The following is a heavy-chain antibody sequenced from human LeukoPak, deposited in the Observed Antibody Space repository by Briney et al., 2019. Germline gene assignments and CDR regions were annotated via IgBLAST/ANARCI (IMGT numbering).Heavy chain of an antibody. D-gene: IGHD1-26*01. J-gene: IGHJ4*02. Sequence: GGSLRLSCAASGFTFSSYAMNWVRQAPGKGLEWVSAVRGGDAGTSYADSVKGRFTISRDNSKNTLYLQMNSLRADDTAVYYCAKKRGGSYYSGSDYWGQGTLVTVSS. CDR3: AKKRGGSYYSGSDY. CDR2: VRGGDAGT. CDR1: GFTFSSYA. V-gene: IGHV3-23*01.